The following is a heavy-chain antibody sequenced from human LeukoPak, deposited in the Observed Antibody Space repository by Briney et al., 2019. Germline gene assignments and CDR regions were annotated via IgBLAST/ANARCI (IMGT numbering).Heavy chain of an antibody. J-gene: IGHJ5*02. CDR2: IIPIFGTA. D-gene: IGHD3-10*01. CDR3: ARAWYYYGSGSYDRFDP. CDR1: GGTFSSYA. V-gene: IGHV1-69*13. Sequence: GASVKVSCKASGGTFSSYAISCVRQAPGQGLEWMGGIIPIFGTANYAQKFQGRVTITADESTSTAYMELSSLRSEDTAVYYCARAWYYYGSGSYDRFDPWGQGTLVTVSS.